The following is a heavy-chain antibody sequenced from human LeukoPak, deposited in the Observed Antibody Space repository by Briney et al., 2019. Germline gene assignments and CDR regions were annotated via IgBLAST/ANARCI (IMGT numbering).Heavy chain of an antibody. D-gene: IGHD6-13*01. CDR2: IYCRGST. CDR1: GGSPSSFF. CDR3: ARQPSSWFTSFDS. J-gene: IGHJ4*02. V-gene: IGHV4-59*01. Sequence: RLSPTRTLSGGSPSSFFSGWIRHRPGEGLEWMAYIYCRGSTNYNPSLKNRLTISVDTSKNQFSLKLSSVTAADTAVYYCARQPSSWFTSFDSWGQGTLVTVSS.